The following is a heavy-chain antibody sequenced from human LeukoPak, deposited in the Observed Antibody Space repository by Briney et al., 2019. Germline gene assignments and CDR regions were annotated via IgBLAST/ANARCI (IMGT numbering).Heavy chain of an antibody. D-gene: IGHD4-17*01. CDR1: GFTFSSYA. V-gene: IGHV3-23*01. CDR2: ISGGGGST. Sequence: PGGSLRLSCAASGFTFSSYAMSWVRQAPGKGLEWVSAISGGGGSTYYADSVKGRFTISRDNSKNTLYLQMNSRRAEDTAVYYCAKDRHSTTVRPRQDYWGQGTLVTVSS. J-gene: IGHJ4*02. CDR3: AKDRHSTTVRPRQDY.